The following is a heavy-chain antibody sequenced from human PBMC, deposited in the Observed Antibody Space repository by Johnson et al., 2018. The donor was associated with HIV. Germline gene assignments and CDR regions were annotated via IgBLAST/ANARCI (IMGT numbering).Heavy chain of an antibody. V-gene: IGHV3-48*04. CDR2: ISSSGSTI. J-gene: IGHJ3*02. CDR3: AREEGTDILTRGDAFDI. D-gene: IGHD3-9*01. Sequence: MLLVESGGGVVQPGRSLRLSCAASGFTFSNFALHWVRQAPGKGLEWVSYISSSGSTIYYADSVKGRFTMSRDNAKKSLYLQMNSLRAEDTAVYYCAREEGTDILTRGDAFDIWGQGTMVTVSS. CDR1: GFTFSNFA.